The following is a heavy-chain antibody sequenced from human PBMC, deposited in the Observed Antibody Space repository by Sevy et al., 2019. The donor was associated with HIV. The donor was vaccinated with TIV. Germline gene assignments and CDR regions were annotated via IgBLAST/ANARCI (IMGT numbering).Heavy chain of an antibody. J-gene: IGHJ4*02. Sequence: SETLSLTCTVSGGSITSHCWNWIRQPPGKGLEWIANINYNGHINYNPSLKSRVTLSLDTSKNQFSLRLSSVTAADTAMYYCAGENAWGRGYSWGQGTLVTVSS. CDR3: AGENAWGRGYS. CDR2: INYNGHI. CDR1: GGSITSHC. V-gene: IGHV4-59*08. D-gene: IGHD1-26*01.